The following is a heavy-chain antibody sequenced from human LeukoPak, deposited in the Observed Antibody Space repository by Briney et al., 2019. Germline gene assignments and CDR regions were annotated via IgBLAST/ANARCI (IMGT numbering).Heavy chain of an antibody. V-gene: IGHV1-46*01. CDR3: ATLRDFWSGPDAFDI. Sequence: ASVKVSCKASGYTFTSYYMHWVRQAPGQGLEWMGIINPSGGSTSYAQKFQGRVTMTRDTSTSTVYMELSSLRSEDTAVYYCATLRDFWSGPDAFDIWGQGTMVTVSS. D-gene: IGHD3-3*01. J-gene: IGHJ3*02. CDR1: GYTFTSYY. CDR2: INPSGGST.